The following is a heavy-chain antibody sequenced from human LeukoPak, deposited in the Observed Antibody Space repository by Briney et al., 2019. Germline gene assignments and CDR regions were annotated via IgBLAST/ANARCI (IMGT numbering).Heavy chain of an antibody. D-gene: IGHD2-2*01. J-gene: IGHJ4*02. CDR1: GFTVNYW. Sequence: GGSLRLSCAASGFTVNYWMSWARQAPRKGLEWVATMTHDGSDEYYLDSVKGRFTISRDSAKNSIYLQMNSLRAEDTAVYYCAKGVVPAAWRYYFDYWGQGTLVTVSS. CDR2: MTHDGSDE. CDR3: AKGVVPAAWRYYFDY. V-gene: IGHV3-7*03.